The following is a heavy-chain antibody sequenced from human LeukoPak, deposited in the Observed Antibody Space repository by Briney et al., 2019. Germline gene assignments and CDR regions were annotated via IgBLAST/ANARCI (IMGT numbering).Heavy chain of an antibody. CDR2: ISGSGGST. CDR3: ARDFPNIAAAGTFDY. V-gene: IGHV3-23*01. J-gene: IGHJ4*02. D-gene: IGHD6-13*01. Sequence: GGSLRLSCAASELMFSSYAMSWVRQAPGKGLEWVSAISGSGGSTYYADSVKGRFTISRDNAKNSLYLQMNSLRAEDTAVYYCARDFPNIAAAGTFDYWGQGTLVTVSS. CDR1: ELMFSSYA.